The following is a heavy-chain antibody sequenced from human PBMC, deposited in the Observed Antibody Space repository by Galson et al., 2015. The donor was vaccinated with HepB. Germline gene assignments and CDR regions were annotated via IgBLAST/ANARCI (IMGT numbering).Heavy chain of an antibody. D-gene: IGHD3-9*01. CDR2: IKQDGSEK. Sequence: SLRLSCAVSGFIFNNYWMSWVRQAPGKGLEWVANIKQDGSEKYYIDSVEGRFTVSRDNAKSSLYLQVNSLRAEDTAVYYCARGKTGSYDYWGQGTLVTVSS. J-gene: IGHJ4*02. CDR3: ARGKTGSYDY. V-gene: IGHV3-7*01. CDR1: GFIFNNYW.